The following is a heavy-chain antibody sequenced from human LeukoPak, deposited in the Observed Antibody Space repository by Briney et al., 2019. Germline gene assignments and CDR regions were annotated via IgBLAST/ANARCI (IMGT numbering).Heavy chain of an antibody. CDR2: INTDGSTT. CDR3: ARVLQGEWFFDY. D-gene: IGHD3-3*01. Sequence: PGGSLRLSCVASGFTFSTYWMHWVRQTPGKGLVWVSRINTDGSTTNYADSVKGRFTISRDNAKNTLYLQMNSLRAEDTAVYYCARVLQGEWFFDYWGQGTLVTVSS. CDR1: GFTFSTYW. J-gene: IGHJ4*02. V-gene: IGHV3-74*01.